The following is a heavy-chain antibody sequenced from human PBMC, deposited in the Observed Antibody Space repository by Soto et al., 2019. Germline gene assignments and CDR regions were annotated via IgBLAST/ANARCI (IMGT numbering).Heavy chain of an antibody. CDR1: GYTFTTYD. CDR3: VRERKFDFWRKGLDV. J-gene: IGHJ6*02. V-gene: IGHV1-8*01. Sequence: QAQLVQSGAEVRKPGASVKVSCKASGYTFTTYDINWVRQAPGQGLEWLGWMDPNSGSTGYAQNFQGRITMTRNISRNTAHMELSSLQSEDTAVYYCVRERKFDFWRKGLDVWGQGTTVNVSS. D-gene: IGHD3-3*01. CDR2: MDPNSGST.